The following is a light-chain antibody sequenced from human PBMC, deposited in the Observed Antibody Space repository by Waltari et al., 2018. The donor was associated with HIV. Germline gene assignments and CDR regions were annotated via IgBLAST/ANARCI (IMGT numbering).Light chain of an antibody. CDR1: SSNIGRNT. CDR3: AAWDDRLSGYV. J-gene: IGLJ1*01. CDR2: INE. Sequence: QSVLTQPPSASGTPGQRVSISCSGSSSNIGRNTVNCYQQITGTAPKLLTFINERRPSGVAYRFSGSKSGTSASLAISELQSEDEADYYCAAWDDRLSGYVCGTGTKVTV. V-gene: IGLV1-44*01.